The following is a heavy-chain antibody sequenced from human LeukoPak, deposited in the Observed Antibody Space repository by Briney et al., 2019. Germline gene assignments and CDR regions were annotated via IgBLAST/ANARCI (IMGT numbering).Heavy chain of an antibody. CDR2: VSGSGGST. Sequence: GGSLRLSCAASGFTFSSHAMGWVRQAAEKGLEWVSVVSGSGGSTFYANSVKGRFTISRGNSKNTLFLQMNSLRAEDTAIYYCAKDYESSAYYYSYSYFDYWGQGALVTVSS. D-gene: IGHD3-22*01. J-gene: IGHJ4*02. CDR1: GFTFSSHA. V-gene: IGHV3-23*01. CDR3: AKDYESSAYYYSYSYFDY.